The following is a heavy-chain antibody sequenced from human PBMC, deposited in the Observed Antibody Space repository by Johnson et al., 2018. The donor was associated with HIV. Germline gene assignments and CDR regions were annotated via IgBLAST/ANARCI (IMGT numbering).Heavy chain of an antibody. D-gene: IGHD1-26*01. CDR2: ISTNVNDM. CDR1: GFTFSDYY. Sequence: QVQLVESGGGLVKPGGSLRLSCAASGFTFSDYYMTWIRQAPGKGLEWVSYISTNVNDMYYADCVKGRFTISRDNAKNSLFLQMNSLRAEDTAVYYRAREGELDAFDVWGQGTMVTVSS. V-gene: IGHV3-11*04. J-gene: IGHJ3*01. CDR3: AREGELDAFDV.